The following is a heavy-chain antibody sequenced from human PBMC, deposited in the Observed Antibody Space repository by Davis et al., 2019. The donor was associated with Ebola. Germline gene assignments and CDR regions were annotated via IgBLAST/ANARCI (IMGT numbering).Heavy chain of an antibody. Sequence: PGGSLRLSCAASGFTFSSNSMNWVRQAPGKGLEWVSFISSSSNYIYYAESVKGRFTISRDNAKNSLTLQMNSLGAEDTAVYYCARGRRLLADAFHIWGQGTTVTASS. V-gene: IGHV3-21*01. J-gene: IGHJ3*02. D-gene: IGHD2-8*02. CDR1: GFTFSSNS. CDR2: ISSSSNYI. CDR3: ARGRRLLADAFHI.